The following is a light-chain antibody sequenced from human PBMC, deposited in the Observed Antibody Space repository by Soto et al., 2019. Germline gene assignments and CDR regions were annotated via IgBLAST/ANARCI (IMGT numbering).Light chain of an antibody. V-gene: IGKV1-39*01. Sequence: DIQMTQSPPSLSASVGDRVTIGCRAIQSIRHCLDCYQQTPEKDPKILIYVAFSLQRGVPSRFSGSGSGTDFTVTISRLQPEDFRVIVPWAFGQGTKGEIK. CDR3: WA. J-gene: IGKJ1*01. CDR2: VAF. CDR1: QSIRHC.